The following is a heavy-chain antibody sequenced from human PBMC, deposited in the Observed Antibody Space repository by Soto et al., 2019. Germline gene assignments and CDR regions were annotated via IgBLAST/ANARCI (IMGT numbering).Heavy chain of an antibody. CDR3: ASARFDS. J-gene: IGHJ4*02. Sequence: SETLSLTCAVYGGSFSATYWTWIRQPPGKGLEWVGEINHSGNTNYNPSLKSRVTISVDTSKTQFSLKLSSVTAADTAVYFCASARFDSWGQGTLVTVSS. V-gene: IGHV4-34*01. CDR1: GGSFSATY. CDR2: INHSGNT.